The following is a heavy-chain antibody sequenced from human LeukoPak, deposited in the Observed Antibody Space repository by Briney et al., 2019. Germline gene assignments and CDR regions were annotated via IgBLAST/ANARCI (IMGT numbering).Heavy chain of an antibody. D-gene: IGHD5-18*01. CDR3: ARRQNSFGYSYYFDY. CDR1: GFAFSSSV. Sequence: PGGSLRLSCAASGFAFSSSVMSWVRQAPGKGLEWVSGISGGGDITIYADSVKGRFTISRDDSKNTLYLQMNSLRAEDTAVYYCARRQNSFGYSYYFDYWGQGTLVTVSS. V-gene: IGHV3-23*01. J-gene: IGHJ4*02. CDR2: ISGGGDIT.